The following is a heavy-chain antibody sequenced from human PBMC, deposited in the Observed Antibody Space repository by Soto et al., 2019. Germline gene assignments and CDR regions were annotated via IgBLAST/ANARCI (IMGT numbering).Heavy chain of an antibody. CDR3: AHNRIVASAGTGYFDF. CDR2: IYWDDDK. J-gene: IGHJ4*02. CDR1: GFALSTYGEA. V-gene: IGHV2-5*02. Sequence: QITLKESGPTLVKPTQTLTLSCTFSGFALSTYGEAVAWIRQPPGKAMEWIALIYWDDDKRYSPSLKSRLTTTKDTSKNQVVLTMTNMGPVDTATYYCAHNRIVASAGTGYFDFWGQGTLVSVSS. D-gene: IGHD6-13*01.